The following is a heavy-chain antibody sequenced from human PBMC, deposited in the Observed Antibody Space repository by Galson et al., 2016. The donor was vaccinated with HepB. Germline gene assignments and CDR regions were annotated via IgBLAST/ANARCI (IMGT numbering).Heavy chain of an antibody. V-gene: IGHV1-69*04. CDR3: VRPTASNSVAGTDDY. Sequence: SVKVSCKASGGTFFNYAVSWVRQAPGQGLEWMGRIIPILGMTNYAQKFQGRVTITADKSTTTAYMELTSLRSEDTAVYFCVRPTASNSVAGTDDYWGQGTLVTVSS. D-gene: IGHD6-19*01. CDR2: IIPILGMT. J-gene: IGHJ4*02. CDR1: GGTFFNYA.